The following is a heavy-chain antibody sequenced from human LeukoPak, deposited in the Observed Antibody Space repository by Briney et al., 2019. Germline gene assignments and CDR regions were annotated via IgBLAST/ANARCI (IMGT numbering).Heavy chain of an antibody. CDR2: IYYSGST. V-gene: IGHV4-59*08. J-gene: IGHJ5*02. CDR3: ARQEGKVAASSCFDP. D-gene: IGHD2-15*01. CDR1: GGSLSRYY. Sequence: PSETLSFTCTVSGGSLSRYYWNWIRQSPGKGLEWIGFIYYSGSTSYNPSLESRVTISVDTSKNQFSLRLASVTAADTAVYYCARQEGKVAASSCFDPWGQGTLVTVSS.